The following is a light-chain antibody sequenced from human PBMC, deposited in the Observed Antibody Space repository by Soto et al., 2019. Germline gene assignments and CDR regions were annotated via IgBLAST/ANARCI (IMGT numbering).Light chain of an antibody. V-gene: IGKV1-5*03. CDR2: KAS. CDR3: QQYKKRQRQ. J-gene: IGKJ1*01. Sequence: DIQMTQSPSTLSASVGDRVTITCRASQSISSWLAWYQQKPGKAPKLLIYKASSLESGVPSRFRGSGSGTEFTLTINSLKSEDFSVYYCQQYKKRQRQFGQGTKVDIK. CDR1: QSISSW.